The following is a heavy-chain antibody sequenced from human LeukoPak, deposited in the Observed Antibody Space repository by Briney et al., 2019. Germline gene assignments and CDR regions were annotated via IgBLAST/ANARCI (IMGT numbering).Heavy chain of an antibody. V-gene: IGHV1-46*01. CDR3: ARDQEGFDY. CDR2: TYPRDGST. CDR1: GYTFTSYY. Sequence: GASVKVSCKASGYTFTSYYMHWVRQAPGQGLEWMGMTYPRDGSTSYAQKFQGRVTVTRDTSTSTVHMELSGLRSEDTAVYYCARDQEGFDYWGQGTLVTVSS. J-gene: IGHJ4*02.